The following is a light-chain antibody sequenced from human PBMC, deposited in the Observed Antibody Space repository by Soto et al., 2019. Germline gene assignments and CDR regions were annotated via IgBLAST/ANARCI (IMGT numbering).Light chain of an antibody. V-gene: IGKV3-15*01. CDR3: QQYNNFPRLT. Sequence: EILMTQSPATLSVSTGERATLSRRAGQSGSSNLAWYQQKPGQAPRLPIYGAATRANGIPARFSGSGSGTEFTLTISSLQSEDFAVYYCQQYNNFPRLTFGGGTKVDIK. CDR1: QSGSSN. CDR2: GAA. J-gene: IGKJ4*01.